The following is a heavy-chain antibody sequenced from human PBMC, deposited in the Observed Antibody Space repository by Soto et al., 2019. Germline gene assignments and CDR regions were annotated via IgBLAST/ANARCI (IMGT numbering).Heavy chain of an antibody. CDR3: DRTITNFRSYYYAMDV. CDR1: GYTFTDYW. Sequence: GESLKISCKGSGYTFTDYWIGCVRQLPGKGLEWMGIIYPGDSDTRYSPSFQGHVTITVDKSTSTAYLQWNTLKASDTAMYYCDRTITNFRSYYYAMDVWGQGTTVTVSS. CDR2: IYPGDSDT. V-gene: IGHV5-51*01. J-gene: IGHJ6*02. D-gene: IGHD2-8*01.